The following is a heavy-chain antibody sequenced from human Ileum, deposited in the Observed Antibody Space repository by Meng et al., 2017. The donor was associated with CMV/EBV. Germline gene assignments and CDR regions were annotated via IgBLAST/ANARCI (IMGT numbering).Heavy chain of an antibody. D-gene: IGHD4/OR15-4a*01. J-gene: IGHJ4*02. Sequence: GGSLRLSCAASGFPFGAYTMSWVRQAPGKGLEWVARMKEDGTEIYYVDSVKGRFTISRDNAKNSLYLQMNILRAEDTAVYYCAKGGASRFESWGQGTLVTVSS. V-gene: IGHV3-7*01. CDR2: MKEDGTEI. CDR3: AKGGASRFES. CDR1: GFPFGAYT.